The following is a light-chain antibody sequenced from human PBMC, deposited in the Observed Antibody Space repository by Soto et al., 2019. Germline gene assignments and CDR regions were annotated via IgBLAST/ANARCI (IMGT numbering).Light chain of an antibody. CDR2: DAS. Sequence: DIQMTQSPSLLSASVGDRVTITCRASETISHFLNWYQQKPGKAPKLLIYDASSLQSGVPSRFSGSGSGSDFTLTIISLQPEDFAIYYCQQSYRTQLTCGGVTKVDIK. CDR1: ETISHF. V-gene: IGKV1-39*01. CDR3: QQSYRTQLT. J-gene: IGKJ4*01.